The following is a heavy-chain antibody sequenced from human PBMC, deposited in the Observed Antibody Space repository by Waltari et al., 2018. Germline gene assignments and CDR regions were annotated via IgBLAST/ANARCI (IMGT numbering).Heavy chain of an antibody. CDR2: ISSSGSTK. CDR3: ARVRVVMGEGVY. J-gene: IGHJ4*02. D-gene: IGHD2-15*01. Sequence: EVRLVESGGNLVQPGGSVRLSCDASGFSFSSYEMNWVRQAPGRGLEWVSYISSSGSTKYYADSVKGRFTISRDNAKNSLYLQMNSLRADDTAVYYCARVRVVMGEGVYWGQGTLVTVSS. V-gene: IGHV3-48*03. CDR1: GFSFSSYE.